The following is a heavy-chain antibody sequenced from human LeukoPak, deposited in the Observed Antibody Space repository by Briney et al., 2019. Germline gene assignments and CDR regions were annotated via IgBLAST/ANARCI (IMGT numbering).Heavy chain of an antibody. Sequence: RGSLRLSCAASGFTFSNYAMSWVRQAPGKGLQWVSAISASGATTYYADSLKGRFTISRDNSKNTLYLLVDSLRAEDTAVYYCAKHPAVGSYYYMDVWGKGTTVTVSS. V-gene: IGHV3-23*01. D-gene: IGHD2-15*01. CDR2: ISASGATT. CDR3: AKHPAVGSYYYMDV. CDR1: GFTFSNYA. J-gene: IGHJ6*03.